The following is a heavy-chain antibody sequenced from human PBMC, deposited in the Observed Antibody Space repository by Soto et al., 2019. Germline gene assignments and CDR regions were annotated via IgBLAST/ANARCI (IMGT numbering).Heavy chain of an antibody. Sequence: VSLKVYCNSSGYTFTSDGISWVRQKPGQGLEWMGWISAYNGNTNYAQKLQGRVTMTTDTSTSTAYMELRSLRSDDTAVYYCARDGDEYSSQHFDYWGQGTLVTVSS. CDR1: GYTFTSDG. V-gene: IGHV1-18*01. D-gene: IGHD6-6*01. CDR3: ARDGDEYSSQHFDY. J-gene: IGHJ4*02. CDR2: ISAYNGNT.